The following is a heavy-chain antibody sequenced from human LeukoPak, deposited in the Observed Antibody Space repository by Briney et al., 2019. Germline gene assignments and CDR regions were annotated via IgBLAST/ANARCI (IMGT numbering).Heavy chain of an antibody. V-gene: IGHV3-21*01. CDR1: GFTFSSYS. CDR3: ARDAVIRDYDILTGHYIDWFDP. D-gene: IGHD3-9*01. J-gene: IGHJ5*02. Sequence: GGSLRLSCAASGFTFSSYSMNWVRQAPGKGLEWVSSISSSSSYIYYADSVKGRFTISRDNAKNSLYLQMNSLRAEDTAVYYCARDAVIRDYDILTGHYIDWFDPWGQGTLVTVSS. CDR2: ISSSSSYI.